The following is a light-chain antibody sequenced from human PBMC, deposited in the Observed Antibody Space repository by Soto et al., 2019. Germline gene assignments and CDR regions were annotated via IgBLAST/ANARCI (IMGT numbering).Light chain of an antibody. CDR1: STDVGGYNY. CDR2: EVS. Sequence: QSALTQPPSASGSAGQSVTISCTGTSTDVGGYNYVSWYQQHPGKAPKLMIYEVSKRPSGVPDRFSGSKSGNTASLTGSGLQAEDEADYYCSSYAGNNIHYVFGTGTKLTGL. CDR3: SSYAGNNIHYV. V-gene: IGLV2-8*01. J-gene: IGLJ1*01.